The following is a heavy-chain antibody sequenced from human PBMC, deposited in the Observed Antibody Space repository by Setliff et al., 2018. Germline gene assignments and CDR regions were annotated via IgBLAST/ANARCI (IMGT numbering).Heavy chain of an antibody. CDR2: ISHGGGT. V-gene: IGHV4-34*01. J-gene: IGHJ5*02. CDR1: GGSFSADY. CDR3: ATGDVYDSSAFFSDWFDP. D-gene: IGHD3-22*01. Sequence: SETLSLTCTVYGGSFSADYWSWIRQPPGKGLEWIGEISHGGGTNYNPSLKSRVTISIDTSKNLFSLKLTSVTAADTAVYYCATGDVYDSSAFFSDWFDPWGQGTLVTVSS.